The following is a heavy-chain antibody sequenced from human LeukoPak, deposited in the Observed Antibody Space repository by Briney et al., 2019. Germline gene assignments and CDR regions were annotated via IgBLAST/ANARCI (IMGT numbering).Heavy chain of an antibody. J-gene: IGHJ6*03. D-gene: IGHD2-2*01. CDR3: VREVEVVPTTIGVYYYYFMDV. CDR2: INPDGRRT. CDR1: GFTFSNNW. Sequence: PGASLKISCAASGFTFSNNWMHWVRQAPGKGLVWVSLINPDGRRTDYAGSVRGRFTISRDNAKNTLYLQMNSLRVEDTAVYYCVREVEVVPTTIGVYYYYFMDVWGKGTTVTASS. V-gene: IGHV3-74*01.